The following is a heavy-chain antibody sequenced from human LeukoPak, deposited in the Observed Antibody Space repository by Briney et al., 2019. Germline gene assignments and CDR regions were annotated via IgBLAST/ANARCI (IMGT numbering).Heavy chain of an antibody. CDR3: AKENTFYYGSGSSFDY. Sequence: PGGSLRLSCAASGFTFSSYAMSWVRQAPGKGLEWVSAISGSGVSTYYADSVKGRFTISRDNSRNTLYLQVNSLGAEGTAMYYCAKENTFYYGSGSSFDYWGQGTLVTVSS. D-gene: IGHD3-10*01. CDR1: GFTFSSYA. CDR2: ISGSGVST. J-gene: IGHJ4*02. V-gene: IGHV3-23*01.